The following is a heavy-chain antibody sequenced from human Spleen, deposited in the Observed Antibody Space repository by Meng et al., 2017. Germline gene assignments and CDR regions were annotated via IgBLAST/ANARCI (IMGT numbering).Heavy chain of an antibody. J-gene: IGHJ4*02. D-gene: IGHD6-6*01. CDR1: GFTFNIYP. Sequence: GESLKISCAASGFTFNIYPMHWVRQAPGKGLEWVAVISYDGSDKHYVDSVKGRFTISRDNSKNTLYLQMNSLRAEDTAVYYCARDLTEYSSSGCFDYWGQGTLVTVSS. CDR3: ARDLTEYSSSGCFDY. CDR2: ISYDGSDK. V-gene: IGHV3-30*01.